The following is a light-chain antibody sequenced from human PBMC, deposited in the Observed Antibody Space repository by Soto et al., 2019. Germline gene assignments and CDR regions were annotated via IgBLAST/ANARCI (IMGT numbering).Light chain of an antibody. CDR3: QHYNSYSEA. Sequence: VQMTQSTSTLSGSVGGRVTITCRASQTISSWLAWYQQKPGKAPKLLIYKASTLKSGVPSRFSGSGSGTEFTLTISSLQPDDFATYYCQHYNSYSEAFGQGTKV. V-gene: IGKV1-5*03. CDR1: QTISSW. CDR2: KAS. J-gene: IGKJ1*01.